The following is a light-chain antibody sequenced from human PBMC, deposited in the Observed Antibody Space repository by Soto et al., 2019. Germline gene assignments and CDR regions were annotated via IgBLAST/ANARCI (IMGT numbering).Light chain of an antibody. Sequence: DIVMTQSPDSLAVSLGERATINCKSSQSLLYTSNNKNYLSRYQKKPGQPPKMLIYWASTRESGVPDRFTGSGSRSNFTLTIASLQAEDVAVYYCQQYYTFPRTFGQGSKVESK. V-gene: IGKV4-1*01. CDR3: QQYYTFPRT. CDR2: WAS. CDR1: QSLLYTSNNKNY. J-gene: IGKJ1*01.